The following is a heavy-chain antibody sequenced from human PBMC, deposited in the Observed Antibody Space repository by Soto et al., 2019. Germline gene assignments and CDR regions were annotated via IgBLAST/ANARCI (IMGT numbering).Heavy chain of an antibody. J-gene: IGHJ4*02. D-gene: IGHD6-13*01. CDR1: GFIFSDYA. CDR3: AKARHSTSWYGLEADF. CDR2: ISYGGDNK. Sequence: QVQLVESGGGVVQPGRSLRLSCAASGFIFSDYAMHWVRQAPGKGLEWVAVISYGGDNKYYADSVRGRFAISRDNLKNTLDLQMNSLNPKETAVYHCAKARHSTSWYGLEADFWGQGTLVTVSS. V-gene: IGHV3-30*09.